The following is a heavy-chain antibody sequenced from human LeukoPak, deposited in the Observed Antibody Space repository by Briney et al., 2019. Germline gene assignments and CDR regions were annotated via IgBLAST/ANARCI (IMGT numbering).Heavy chain of an antibody. J-gene: IGHJ4*02. CDR1: GGSFSGYY. CDR3: ARRGGYSYGYVVDY. V-gene: IGHV4-34*01. Sequence: SETLSLTCAVYGGSFSGYYWSWIRQPPGKGLEWIGEINHSGSINYNPSLKSRVTISVDTSKNQFSLKLSSVTAADTAVYYCARRGGYSYGYVVDYWGQGTLVTVSS. CDR2: INHSGSI. D-gene: IGHD5-18*01.